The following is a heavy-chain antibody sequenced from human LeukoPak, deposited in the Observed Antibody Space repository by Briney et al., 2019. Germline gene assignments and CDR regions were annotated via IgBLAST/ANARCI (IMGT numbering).Heavy chain of an antibody. CDR1: GFTFTNSA. CDR3: AADLSYGDGTLFDY. V-gene: IGHV1-58*02. D-gene: IGHD4-17*01. Sequence: ASVKVSFKASGFTFTNSAMQWVRQARGQRLEWVGWIVVGSGDTNYAQKFQERVTITRDMSTSTAYMELSSLRSEDTAVYYCAADLSYGDGTLFDYWGQGTLVTVSS. CDR2: IVVGSGDT. J-gene: IGHJ4*02.